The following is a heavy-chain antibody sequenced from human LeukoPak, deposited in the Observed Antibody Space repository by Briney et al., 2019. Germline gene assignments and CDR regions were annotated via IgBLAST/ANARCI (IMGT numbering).Heavy chain of an antibody. V-gene: IGHV5-51*01. Sequence: GESLKISCKGSGYSFTSYWIGWVRQMPGKGLEWMGIIYPGDSDTRYSPSFQGQVTISADKSISTAYLQWSSLKASDTAMYYCARHSREQQLVPPGSYYYYMDVWGKGTTVTVSS. CDR1: GYSFTSYW. CDR3: ARHSREQQLVPPGSYYYYMDV. J-gene: IGHJ6*03. CDR2: IYPGDSDT. D-gene: IGHD6-13*01.